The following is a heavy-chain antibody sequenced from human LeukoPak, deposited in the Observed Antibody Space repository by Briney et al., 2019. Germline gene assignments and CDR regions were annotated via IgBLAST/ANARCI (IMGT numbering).Heavy chain of an antibody. CDR3: ARAKVDSSGYYAPDY. Sequence: PSETLSLTCTVSGGSISSYYWSWIRQPPGKGLEWIGYIYYSGSTNDNPSLKSRVTISVDTSKNQFSLKLSSVTAADTAVYYCARAKVDSSGYYAPDYWGQGTLVTVSS. J-gene: IGHJ4*02. CDR1: GGSISSYY. CDR2: IYYSGST. V-gene: IGHV4-59*01. D-gene: IGHD3-22*01.